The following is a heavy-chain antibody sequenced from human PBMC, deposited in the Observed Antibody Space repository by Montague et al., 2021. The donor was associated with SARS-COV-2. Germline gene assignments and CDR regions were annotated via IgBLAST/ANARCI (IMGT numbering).Heavy chain of an antibody. Sequence: SETLSLTCTVSGGSISGYYWTWIRQSPGRGLEWIAYIYHTGSTKYNPSLNNRATMSLDTSKNQFSLKLASVTAADTAIYYCARDLSRAFCEGDSCYSENWFAPWGQGTLVTVSS. CDR2: IYHTGST. CDR3: ARDLSRAFCEGDSCYSENWFAP. D-gene: IGHD2-21*02. V-gene: IGHV4-59*01. CDR1: GGSISGYY. J-gene: IGHJ5*02.